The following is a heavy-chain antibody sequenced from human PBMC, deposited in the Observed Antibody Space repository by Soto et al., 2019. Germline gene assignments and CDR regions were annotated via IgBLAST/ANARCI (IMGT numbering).Heavy chain of an antibody. Sequence: ASVKVSCKASGYTFTSYYISGVRQAPGQGLEWMGWISGYNGNTNYAQKLQGRVTMTTDTSTSTAYMELRSLRSDDTAVYYCARVKAGVVVTRWFDPWGQGTLVTVSS. CDR3: ARVKAGVVVTRWFDP. J-gene: IGHJ5*02. V-gene: IGHV1-18*01. CDR2: ISGYNGNT. D-gene: IGHD3-22*01. CDR1: GYTFTSYY.